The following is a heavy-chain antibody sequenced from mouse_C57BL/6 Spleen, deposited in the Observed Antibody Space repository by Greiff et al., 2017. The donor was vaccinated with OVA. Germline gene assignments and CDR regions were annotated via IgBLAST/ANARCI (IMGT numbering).Heavy chain of an antibody. Sequence: QVQLQQPGTELVKPGASVKLSCKASGYTFTSYWMHWVKRRPGQGLEWIGNINPSNGGTNYNEKFKSKATLTVDKSSSTAYMQLSSLTSEDSAVYYCAREDYYGSYWYFDVWGTGTTVTVSS. J-gene: IGHJ1*03. CDR3: AREDYYGSYWYFDV. CDR2: INPSNGGT. CDR1: GYTFTSYW. V-gene: IGHV1-53*01. D-gene: IGHD1-1*01.